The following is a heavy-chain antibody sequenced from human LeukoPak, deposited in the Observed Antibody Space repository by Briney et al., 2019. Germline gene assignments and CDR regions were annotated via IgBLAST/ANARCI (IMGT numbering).Heavy chain of an antibody. CDR3: ARDPLDCSGGSCYSDYYYYMDV. CDR2: IYTSGST. D-gene: IGHD2-15*01. V-gene: IGHV4-4*07. CDR1: GGSISSYY. Sequence: MSSETLSLTCTVSGGSISSYYWSWIRQPAGKGLEWIGRIYTSGSTNYSPSLKSRVTISVDKSKNQFSLKLSSVTAADTAVYYCARDPLDCSGGSCYSDYYYYMDVWGKGTTVTVSS. J-gene: IGHJ6*03.